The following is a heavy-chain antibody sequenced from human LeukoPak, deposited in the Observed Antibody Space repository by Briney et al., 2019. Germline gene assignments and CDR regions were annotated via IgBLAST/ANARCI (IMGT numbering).Heavy chain of an antibody. Sequence: SETLSLTCTVSGGSISSGGYYWSWIRQHPGKGLEWIGYIYYSGSTYYNPSLKSRVTISEDTSKNQFSLKLSSVTAADTAVYYCARDRRAVAGPSFDYWGQGTLVTVSS. V-gene: IGHV4-31*03. J-gene: IGHJ4*02. CDR3: ARDRRAVAGPSFDY. CDR2: IYYSGST. CDR1: GGSISSGGYY. D-gene: IGHD6-19*01.